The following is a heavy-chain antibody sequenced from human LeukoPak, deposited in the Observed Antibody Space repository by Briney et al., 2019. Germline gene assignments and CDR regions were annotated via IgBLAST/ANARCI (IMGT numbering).Heavy chain of an antibody. CDR3: ATSNYYYGMDV. CDR2: ISAYNGNT. J-gene: IGHJ6*02. Sequence: GASVKVSCKASGYTFTSYDINWVRQATGQGLEWMGWISAYNGNTNYAQKLQGRVTMTEDTSTDTAYMELSSLRSEDTAVYYCATSNYYYGMDVWGQGTTVTVSS. CDR1: GYTFTSYD. V-gene: IGHV1-18*01.